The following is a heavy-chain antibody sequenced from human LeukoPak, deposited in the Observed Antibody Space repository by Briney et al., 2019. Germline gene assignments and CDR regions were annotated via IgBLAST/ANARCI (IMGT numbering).Heavy chain of an antibody. CDR3: ARERQQLLFFNY. CDR1: GFTFSSYW. Sequence: GGSLRLSCAASGFTFSSYWMTWVRQAPGEGLEFVANIKPDGSEINYADSVKGRFIVSRDNAKNSLYLQMNSLRAEDTALYYCARERQQLLFFNYWGQGTLVTVSS. D-gene: IGHD6-13*01. CDR2: IKPDGSEI. J-gene: IGHJ4*02. V-gene: IGHV3-7*01.